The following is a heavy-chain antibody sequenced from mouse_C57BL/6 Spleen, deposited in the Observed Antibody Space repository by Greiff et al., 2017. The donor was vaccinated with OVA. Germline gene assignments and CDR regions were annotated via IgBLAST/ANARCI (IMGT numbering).Heavy chain of an antibody. D-gene: IGHD1-1*01. CDR1: GFTFSSYG. CDR2: ISSGGSYT. CDR3: ARHAGLLRFDY. Sequence: DVMLVESGGDLVKPGGSLKLSCAASGFTFSSYGMSWVRQTPDKRLEWVATISSGGSYTYYPDSVKGRFTISRDNAKNTLYLQMSSLKSEDTAMYYCARHAGLLRFDYWGPGTTLTVSS. V-gene: IGHV5-6*02. J-gene: IGHJ2*01.